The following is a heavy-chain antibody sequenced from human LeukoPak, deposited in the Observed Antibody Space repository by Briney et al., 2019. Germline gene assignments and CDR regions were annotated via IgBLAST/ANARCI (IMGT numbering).Heavy chain of an antibody. J-gene: IGHJ4*02. D-gene: IGHD2-15*01. Sequence: LRLSCAASGFTFSDYYMSWIRQPPGKGLEWIGEINHSGSTNYNPSLKSRVTISVDTSKNQFSLKLSSVTAAGTAVYYCANGLHCSGGSCYSGFDYWGQGTLVTVSS. V-gene: IGHV4-34*08. CDR2: INHSGST. CDR3: ANGLHCSGGSCYSGFDY. CDR1: GFTFSDYY.